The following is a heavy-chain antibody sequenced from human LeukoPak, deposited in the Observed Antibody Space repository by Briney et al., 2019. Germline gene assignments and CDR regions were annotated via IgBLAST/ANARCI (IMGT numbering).Heavy chain of an antibody. Sequence: ASVKVSCKASGYTFTSYDINWVRQATGQGLEWMGWMNPNSGNTGYAQKFQGRVTMTRNTSISTAYMELSSLRSEDTGVYYCARDDGAAAGVACFDYWGQGTLVTVSS. D-gene: IGHD6-13*01. V-gene: IGHV1-8*01. CDR1: GYTFTSYD. J-gene: IGHJ4*02. CDR2: MNPNSGNT. CDR3: ARDDGAAAGVACFDY.